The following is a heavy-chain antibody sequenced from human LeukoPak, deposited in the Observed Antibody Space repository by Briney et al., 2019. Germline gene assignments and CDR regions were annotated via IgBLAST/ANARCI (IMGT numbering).Heavy chain of an antibody. CDR1: EGTFSSYA. CDR3: ARATKAAAGRGGLYYYYYYMDV. CDR2: IIPIFGTA. Sequence: SVKVSCKASEGTFSSYAISWVRQAPGQGLEWMGGIIPIFGTANYAQKFQGRVTITADKSTSTAYMELSSLRSEDTAVYYCARATKAAAGRGGLYYYYYYMDVWGKGTTVTVSS. V-gene: IGHV1-69*06. D-gene: IGHD6-13*01. J-gene: IGHJ6*03.